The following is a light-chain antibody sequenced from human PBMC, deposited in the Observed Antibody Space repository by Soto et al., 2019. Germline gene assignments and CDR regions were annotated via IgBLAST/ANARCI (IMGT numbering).Light chain of an antibody. J-gene: IGLJ2*01. CDR1: SSNIGAGYD. V-gene: IGLV1-40*01. CDR2: GDI. CDR3: QSYDSSLSISV. Sequence: QSVLTQPPSVSGAPGQRVSISCTGTSSNIGAGYDVHWYQHLPGTAPKLLIFGDINRPSGVPDRFSGSKSGTSASLAITGLQAEDEADYYCQSYDSSLSISVFGGETKLTVL.